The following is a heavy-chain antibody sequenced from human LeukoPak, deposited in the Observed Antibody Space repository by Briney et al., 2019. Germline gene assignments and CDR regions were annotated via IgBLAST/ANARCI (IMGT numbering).Heavy chain of an antibody. J-gene: IGHJ3*02. D-gene: IGHD3-22*01. CDR1: GGSSSNYY. Sequence: TSETLSLTCTVSGGSSSNYYWSWIRQPAGKGLEWIGRIYSSGSTNYNPSLKSRVTMSVDTSKNQFSLRLGSVTAADAAVYYCARDYYYDSSGSLNDAFDIWGQGTMVTVSS. CDR2: IYSSGST. V-gene: IGHV4-4*07. CDR3: ARDYYYDSSGSLNDAFDI.